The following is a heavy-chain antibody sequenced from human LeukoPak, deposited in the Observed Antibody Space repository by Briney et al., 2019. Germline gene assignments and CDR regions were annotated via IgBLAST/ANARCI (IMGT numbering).Heavy chain of an antibody. D-gene: IGHD6-19*01. Sequence: PGRSLRLSCAASGFTFSSYGMHWVRQAPGKGLEWVAVISYDGSNKYYADSVKGRFTISRDNSKNTLYLQMNSLRAEDTAVYYCANVAVAGTGYFDYWGQGTLVTVXS. CDR1: GFTFSSYG. J-gene: IGHJ4*02. CDR3: ANVAVAGTGYFDY. CDR2: ISYDGSNK. V-gene: IGHV3-30*18.